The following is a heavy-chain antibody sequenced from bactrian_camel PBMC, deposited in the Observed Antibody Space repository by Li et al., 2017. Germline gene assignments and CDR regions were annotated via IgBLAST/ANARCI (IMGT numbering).Heavy chain of an antibody. D-gene: IGHD6*01. Sequence: HVQPVESGGGLVQPGGSLRLSCAASGFTFSIYAMSWVRQAPGKGLEWVSSIHNLGSDTFYVDSVKGRFTISRDNAKNTVYLQMNNLKSEDTAVYYCVQEVDAQLPFPIWGQGTQVTVS. CDR1: GFTFSIYA. CDR2: IHNLGSDT. V-gene: IGHV3S7*01. J-gene: IGHJ4*01. CDR3: VQEVDAQLPFPI.